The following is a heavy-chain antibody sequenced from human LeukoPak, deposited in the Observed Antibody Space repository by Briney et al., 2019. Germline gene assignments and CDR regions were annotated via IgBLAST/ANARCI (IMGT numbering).Heavy chain of an antibody. D-gene: IGHD2-2*01. CDR3: ARDCNSITCYVSYYYYGMDV. CDR2: ISYDGSNK. V-gene: IGHV3-30*03. Sequence: GGSLRLSCAASGFTFSSYGMHWVRQAPGKGLEWVAVISYDGSNKYYADSVKGRFTISRDNSKNTLYLQMNSLRAEDTAVYYCARDCNSITCYVSYYYYGMDVWGQGTTVTVSS. J-gene: IGHJ6*02. CDR1: GFTFSSYG.